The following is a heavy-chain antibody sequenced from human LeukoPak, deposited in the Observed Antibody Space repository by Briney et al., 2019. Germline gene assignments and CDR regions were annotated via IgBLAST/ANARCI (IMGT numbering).Heavy chain of an antibody. CDR3: AKYCSSWDGQNSYFDY. CDR1: GFTFSSYW. CDR2: IKQDGSEK. Sequence: GGSLRLSCAASGFTFSSYWMSWVRQAPGKGLEWVANIKQDGSEKYYVDSGKGRFTISRDNSKDSLYLQMNSLRAEDTALYYCAKYCSSWDGQNSYFDYWGQGTLVTVSS. V-gene: IGHV3-7*03. J-gene: IGHJ4*02. D-gene: IGHD6-13*01.